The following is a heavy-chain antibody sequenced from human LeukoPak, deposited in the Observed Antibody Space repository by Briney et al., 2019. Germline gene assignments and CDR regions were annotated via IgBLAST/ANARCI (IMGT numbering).Heavy chain of an antibody. J-gene: IGHJ5*02. D-gene: IGHD4-17*01. CDR1: GFTFSNFA. V-gene: IGHV3-7*01. CDR2: IKQDGSEK. CDR3: ARETTVTTRGWFDP. Sequence: GGSLRLSCAASGFTFSNFAIHWVRQAPGKGLEWVANIKQDGSEKYYVDSVKGRFTISRDNAKNSLYLQMNSLRAEDTAVYYCARETTVTTRGWFDPWGQGTLVTVSS.